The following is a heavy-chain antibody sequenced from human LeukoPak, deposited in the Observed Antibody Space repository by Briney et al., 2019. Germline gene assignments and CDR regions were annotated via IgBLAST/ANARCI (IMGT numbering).Heavy chain of an antibody. V-gene: IGHV1-2*02. J-gene: IGHJ4*02. Sequence: ASVKVSFKASGYTFTGYYMHWVRQAPGQGLEWTGWINPNSGGTNYAQKFQGRVTMTRDTSISTAYMELNRLRSDDTAVYYCARDRDYGSGIFDYWGQGTLVTVSS. CDR1: GYTFTGYY. CDR2: INPNSGGT. D-gene: IGHD3-10*01. CDR3: ARDRDYGSGIFDY.